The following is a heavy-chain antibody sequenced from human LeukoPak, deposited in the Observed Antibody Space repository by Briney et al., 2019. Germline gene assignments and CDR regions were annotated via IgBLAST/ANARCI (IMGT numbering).Heavy chain of an antibody. CDR2: ISSSSSYI. Sequence: PGGSLRLSCAASGLTFSNYSMNWVRQAPGKGLEWVSSISSSSSYIYYADSVKGRFTISRDNAKNSLYLQMNSLRAEDTAVYYCARFGTKRGPFDYWGQGTLVTVSS. CDR3: ARFGTKRGPFDY. J-gene: IGHJ4*02. CDR1: GLTFSNYS. D-gene: IGHD3-10*01. V-gene: IGHV3-21*01.